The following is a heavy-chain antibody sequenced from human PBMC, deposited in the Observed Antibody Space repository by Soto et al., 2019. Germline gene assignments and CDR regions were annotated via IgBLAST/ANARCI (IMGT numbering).Heavy chain of an antibody. CDR3: ARWGCSGSNCNLNQRSFDL. CDR2: IWYDGSNK. V-gene: IGHV3-33*03. D-gene: IGHD2-15*01. J-gene: IGHJ4*02. Sequence: QVQLVESGGGVVQPGRSLRLSCAASGFIFNEYGMHWVRQAPGKGLEWVAVIWYDGSNKYYADSVKGRFTFSRDNSKNTMSLQMNSVRAEDTAVYYCARWGCSGSNCNLNQRSFDLWGQGTLVTVSS. CDR1: GFIFNEYG.